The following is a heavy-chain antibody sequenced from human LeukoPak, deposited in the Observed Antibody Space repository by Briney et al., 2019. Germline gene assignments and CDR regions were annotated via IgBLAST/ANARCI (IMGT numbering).Heavy chain of an antibody. J-gene: IGHJ6*03. V-gene: IGHV4-61*02. CDR2: IYTSGST. Sequence: PSQTLSLTCTVSGGSISSGNYYWSWIRQPAGKGLEWVGRIYTSGSTNYNPSIKSRVTISLDTSKNQFSLKLSSVTAADSAVYYCAREVGFGYFYYYMDVWGKGATVTVSS. CDR1: GGSISSGNYY. D-gene: IGHD3-10*01. CDR3: AREVGFGYFYYYMDV.